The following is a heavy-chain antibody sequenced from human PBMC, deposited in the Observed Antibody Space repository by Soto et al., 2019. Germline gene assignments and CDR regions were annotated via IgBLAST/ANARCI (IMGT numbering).Heavy chain of an antibody. CDR3: ARPYGSGVSYYYYGMDV. CDR2: MNPNSGNT. V-gene: IGHV1-8*02. CDR1: GGTFSSDS. J-gene: IGHJ6*02. D-gene: IGHD3-10*01. Sequence: ASVKVSCKASGGTFSSDSFNWVRQATGQGLEWMGWMNPNSGNTGYAQKFQGRVTMTRNTSISTAYMELSSLRSEDTAVYYCARPYGSGVSYYYYGMDVWGQGTTVTVSS.